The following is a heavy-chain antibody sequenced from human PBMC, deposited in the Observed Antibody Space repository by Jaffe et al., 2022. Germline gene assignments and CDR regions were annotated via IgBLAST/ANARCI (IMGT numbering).Heavy chain of an antibody. D-gene: IGHD3-9*01. CDR1: GGSFSGYY. J-gene: IGHJ3*02. CDR2: INHSGST. V-gene: IGHV4-34*01. Sequence: QVQLQQWGAGLLKPSETLSLTCAVYGGSFSGYYWSWIRQPPGKGLEWIGEINHSGSTNYNPSLKSRVTISVDTSKNQFSLKLSSVTAADTAVYYCARVGRFVVAYYDILTGYYKDAFDIWGQGTMVTVSS. CDR3: ARVGRFVVAYYDILTGYYKDAFDI.